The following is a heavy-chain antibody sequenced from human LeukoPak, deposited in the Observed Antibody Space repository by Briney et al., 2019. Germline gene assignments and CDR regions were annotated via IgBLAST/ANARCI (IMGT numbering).Heavy chain of an antibody. J-gene: IGHJ4*02. CDR1: GFTFSSYA. CDR3: ARVSKYSYGYDYFDY. V-gene: IGHV3-64*01. Sequence: GGSLRLSCAASGFTFSSYAMHWVHQAPGKGLEYVSAISSNGGSTYYANSVKGRFTISRDNSKNTLYLQMGSLRAEDMAVYYCARVSKYSYGYDYFDYWGQGTLVTVSS. D-gene: IGHD5-18*01. CDR2: ISSNGGST.